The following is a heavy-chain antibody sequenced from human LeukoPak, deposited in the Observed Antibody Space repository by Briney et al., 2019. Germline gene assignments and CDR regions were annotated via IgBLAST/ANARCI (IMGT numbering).Heavy chain of an antibody. D-gene: IGHD6-19*01. CDR3: ARHGAPAGRLPLDY. CDR1: GTSISNHF. CDR2: IFHTGST. Sequence: PSETLSLTCSVSGTSISNHFWTWIRQTPGKGLEWIGYIFHTGSTNYNPSLKSRVTMSVDTSNNQFSLRVKSVTAADTAVYFCARHGAPAGRLPLDYWGQGTLATVSS. J-gene: IGHJ4*02. V-gene: IGHV4-59*08.